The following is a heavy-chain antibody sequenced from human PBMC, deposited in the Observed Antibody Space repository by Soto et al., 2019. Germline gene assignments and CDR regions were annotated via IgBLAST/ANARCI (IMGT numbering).Heavy chain of an antibody. CDR3: ARDRGYDAHDYYYNAMDV. CDR2: IRGFSPYT. CDR1: GFTFRTYT. D-gene: IGHD2-15*01. Sequence: GGSLRLSCGASGFTFRTYTMNWVRQAPGKGLEWVSGIRGFSPYTFYAESVKGRFTISRDNAKNSLYLQMNSLGVEDTAVYYCARDRGYDAHDYYYNAMDVWGQGTTVTVSS. V-gene: IGHV3-21*01. J-gene: IGHJ6*02.